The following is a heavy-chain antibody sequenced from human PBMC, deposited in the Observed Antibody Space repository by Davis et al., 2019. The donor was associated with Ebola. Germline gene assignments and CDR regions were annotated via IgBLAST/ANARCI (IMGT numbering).Heavy chain of an antibody. V-gene: IGHV3-23*01. Sequence: PGGSLRLSCVASGFTFSNYAMSWVRQAPGKGLQWVSAISSRGDNTYYADSVKGRFTISRDNSKNTLYLQMNSLRAEDTAVYYGANSYGPGVGHFDSWGQGTLVTVSS. CDR3: ANSYGPGVGHFDS. CDR1: GFTFSNYA. D-gene: IGHD3-10*02. CDR2: ISSRGDNT. J-gene: IGHJ4*02.